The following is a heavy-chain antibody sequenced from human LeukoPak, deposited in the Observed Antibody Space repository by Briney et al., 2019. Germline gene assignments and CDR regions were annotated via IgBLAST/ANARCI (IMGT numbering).Heavy chain of an antibody. CDR1: GFTFSSYA. Sequence: GGSLRLSCAASGFTFSSYAINWVRQAPGKGLEWVSIISGSGGSTYYADSVKGRFTISRDNSKNTLYLQMNSLRAEDTTVYYCAKGTKLAVAANNYFDYWGQGTLLTVSS. CDR3: AKGTKLAVAANNYFDY. J-gene: IGHJ4*02. D-gene: IGHD2-15*01. CDR2: ISGSGGST. V-gene: IGHV3-23*01.